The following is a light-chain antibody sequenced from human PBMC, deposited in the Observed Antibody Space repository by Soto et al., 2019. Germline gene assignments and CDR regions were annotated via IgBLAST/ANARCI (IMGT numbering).Light chain of an antibody. V-gene: IGLV1-44*01. CDR1: SSNIGSHT. Sequence: QSVLTQPPPASGTTGQRVTIPCSGSSSNIGSHTVNWYQQLPGTAPKLLVYSSNQRPSGVPDRFSGSKSGTSASLAISGLQSEDEADYYCAAWDGSLNGVVFGGGTKLTVL. CDR3: AAWDGSLNGVV. CDR2: SSN. J-gene: IGLJ2*01.